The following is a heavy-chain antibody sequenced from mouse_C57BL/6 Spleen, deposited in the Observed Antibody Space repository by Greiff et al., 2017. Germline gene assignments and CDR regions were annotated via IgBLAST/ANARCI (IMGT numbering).Heavy chain of an antibody. CDR3: ARVFISTVVVDY. V-gene: IGHV1-55*01. Sequence: QVQLQQPGAELVKPGASVKMSCKASGYTFTSYWITWVKQRPGQGLEWIGDIYPGSGSTNYNEKFKSKATLTVDTSSSTAYMQLSSLTSEDSAVYYCARVFISTVVVDYWGQGTILTVSA. CDR1: GYTFTSYW. CDR2: IYPGSGST. D-gene: IGHD1-1*01. J-gene: IGHJ2*01.